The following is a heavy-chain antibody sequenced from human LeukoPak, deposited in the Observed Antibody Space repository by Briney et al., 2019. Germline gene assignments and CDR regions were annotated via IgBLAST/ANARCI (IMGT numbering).Heavy chain of an antibody. CDR3: ARQRYSDY. CDR2: IKEDGSEN. D-gene: IGHD1-1*01. J-gene: IGHJ4*02. V-gene: IGHV3-7*01. Sequence: GGSLRLTCAASGFTFSRYWITWVRRAPGKGLEWVANIKEDGSENSYVESVKGRFTISRDNAKNSLYLQLNSLRAEDTAVYFCARQRYSDYWGQGTLVTVSS. CDR1: GFTFSRYW.